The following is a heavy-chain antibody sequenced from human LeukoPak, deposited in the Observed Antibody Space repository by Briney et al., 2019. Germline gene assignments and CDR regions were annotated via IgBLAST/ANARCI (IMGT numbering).Heavy chain of an antibody. J-gene: IGHJ5*02. Sequence: GESLKISCKRSGSSFPSYWIGWVRQLPGKGLEWLGIIYPGDSTTTYSPFFQGQFTMSADKSINTAYLQWSSLKASATATYYCARLFTTLTRCSWGRFDPWGQGTLVTVSS. CDR3: ARLFTTLTRCSWGRFDP. CDR1: GSSFPSYW. CDR2: IYPGDSTT. D-gene: IGHD3-16*01. V-gene: IGHV5-51*01.